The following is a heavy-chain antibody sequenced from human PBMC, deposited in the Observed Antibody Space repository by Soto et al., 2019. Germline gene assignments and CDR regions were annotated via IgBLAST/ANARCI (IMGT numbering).Heavy chain of an antibody. V-gene: IGHV4-34*01. CDR2: INHSGST. J-gene: IGHJ4*02. D-gene: IGHD2-21*02. Sequence: QVQLQQWGAGLLKPSETLSLTCAVYGGSFSGYYWCWIRQPPGKGLEWIGEINHSGSTNYNPSLKSRVTISVDTSKNQFSLKLSSVTAADTAVYYCAGWTDRPYPHWGQGTLVTVSS. CDR3: AGWTDRPYPH. CDR1: GGSFSGYY.